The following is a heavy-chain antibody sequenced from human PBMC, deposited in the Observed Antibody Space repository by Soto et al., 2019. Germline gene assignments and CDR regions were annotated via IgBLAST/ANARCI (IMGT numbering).Heavy chain of an antibody. CDR3: TTELRSDENYYYGMDV. D-gene: IGHD4-17*01. CDR1: GFTFSNAW. V-gene: IGHV3-15*01. Sequence: GGSLRLSCAASGFTFSNAWMSWVRQAPGKGLEWVGRIKSKTDGVTTDYAAPVKGRFTISRDDSKNTLYLQMNSLKTEDTAVYYCTTELRSDENYYYGMDVWGQGTTVTVSS. J-gene: IGHJ6*02. CDR2: IKSKTDGVTT.